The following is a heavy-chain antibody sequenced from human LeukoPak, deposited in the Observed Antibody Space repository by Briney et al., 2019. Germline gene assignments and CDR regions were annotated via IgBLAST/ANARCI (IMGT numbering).Heavy chain of an antibody. CDR2: ISPSGGST. CDR3: ARVSWNIRFLVRYFDY. Sequence: ASVKVSCKAFGYTFTSNYMHWVRQAPGQGPEWMGVISPSGGSTTYAQKFQGRVTLTRDMSTSTDYLELSSLRSEDTAVYYCARVSWNIRFLVRYFDYWGQGTLVTVSS. CDR1: GYTFTSNY. V-gene: IGHV1-46*01. J-gene: IGHJ4*02. D-gene: IGHD3-3*01.